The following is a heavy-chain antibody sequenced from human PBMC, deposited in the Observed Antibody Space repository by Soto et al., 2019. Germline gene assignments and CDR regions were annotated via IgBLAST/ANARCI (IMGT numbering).Heavy chain of an antibody. CDR1: VYTFTSYA. CDR3: ARHSVAEYYFDY. J-gene: IGHJ4*02. CDR2: ISTYYGNT. Sequence: QVQLVQSGAEVKKPGASLKVSCKASVYTFTSYAISWVRQAPGQGLEWMGWISTYYGNTNYAQILQGRVTMTTDTSTNTAYMELRSLRSDDTAVYYCARHSVAEYYFDYWGQGTLVTVSS. D-gene: IGHD6-6*01. V-gene: IGHV1-18*01.